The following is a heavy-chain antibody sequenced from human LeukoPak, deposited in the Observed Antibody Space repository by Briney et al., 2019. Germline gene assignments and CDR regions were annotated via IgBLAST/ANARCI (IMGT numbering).Heavy chain of an antibody. CDR3: VRGRAWFDP. V-gene: IGHV4-4*07. CDR2: VYSSGST. CDR1: GDSISNFY. J-gene: IGHJ5*02. D-gene: IGHD3-10*01. Sequence: SETLSLTCTVSGDSISNFYWSWIRQPAEKGLEWIGRVYSSGSTNYNPSLKSRVSMSVDTSKNQYSLRLISVTAADTAVYYCVRGRAWFDPWGQGTLVTVSS.